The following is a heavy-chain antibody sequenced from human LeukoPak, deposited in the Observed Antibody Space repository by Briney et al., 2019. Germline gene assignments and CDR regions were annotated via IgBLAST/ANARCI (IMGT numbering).Heavy chain of an antibody. D-gene: IGHD3-3*01. Sequence: SETLSLTCAVYGVSFSDYYWSWIRQPPGKGLEWIAEINHSGSTKYNPSLKSRVTVSIDTSKNQFSLKLTPVTAADTAVYYCAAVPDSYYTVYYFNYWGQGTLVTVSS. CDR1: GVSFSDYY. CDR3: AAVPDSYYTVYYFNY. CDR2: INHSGST. V-gene: IGHV4-34*01. J-gene: IGHJ4*02.